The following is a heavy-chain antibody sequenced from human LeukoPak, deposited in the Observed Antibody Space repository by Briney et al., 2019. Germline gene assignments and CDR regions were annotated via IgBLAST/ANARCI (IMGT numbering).Heavy chain of an antibody. CDR2: INPNSGGT. J-gene: IGHJ4*02. Sequence: ASVKVSCKASGYTFTGSYMHWVRQAPGQGLEWMGWINPNSGGTNYAQKFQGRVTMTRDTSISTAYMELSRLRSDDTAVYYCATSGLRTTEFDYWGQGTLVTVSS. D-gene: IGHD1-1*01. V-gene: IGHV1-2*02. CDR1: GYTFTGSY. CDR3: ATSGLRTTEFDY.